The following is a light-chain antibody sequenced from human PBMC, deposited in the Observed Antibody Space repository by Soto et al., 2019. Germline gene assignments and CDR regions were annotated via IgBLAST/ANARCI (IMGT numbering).Light chain of an antibody. Sequence: EIVLTQSPGTLSLSPGERATLSCRASQSVSSSYLAWYQQKPGHAPRLLIYGASSRATGIPDRFSGSGSGTEFTLISSRLEPEDFEVYYCQQYGSSQITFGEGTRLEIK. CDR2: GAS. J-gene: IGKJ5*01. CDR1: QSVSSSY. V-gene: IGKV3-20*01. CDR3: QQYGSSQIT.